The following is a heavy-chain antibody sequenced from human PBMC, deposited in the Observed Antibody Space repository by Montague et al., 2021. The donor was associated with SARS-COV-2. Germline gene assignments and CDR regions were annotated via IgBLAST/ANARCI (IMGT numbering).Heavy chain of an antibody. CDR3: ARDVRYYYDQ. CDR1: GGSMSGYH. J-gene: IGHJ4*02. V-gene: IGHV4-59*01. CDR2: VSYGGST. D-gene: IGHD3-10*01. Sequence: SETLSPTRSLSGGSMSGYHWVWIRQPPGKGLEWIGYVSYGGSTNXNLSLKSRVTISLDTSKNRFSLRVTSVTAADTAVYYCARDVRYYYDQWGQGILVTVSS.